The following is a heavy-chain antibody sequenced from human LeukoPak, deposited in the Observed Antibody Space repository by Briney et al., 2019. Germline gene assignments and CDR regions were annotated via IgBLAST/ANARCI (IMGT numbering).Heavy chain of an antibody. D-gene: IGHD3-10*01. V-gene: IGHV1-18*01. CDR3: ARDPRAHDY. CDR1: GFTFTIYG. Sequence: GASVKVSCKASGFTFTIYGINWVRQAPGQGLEWMGWISGYNGNTFYAQNLQGRVTMTTDTSTSTAYMELRSLRSDDTAVYYCARDPRAHDYWGQGTLVTVSS. J-gene: IGHJ4*02. CDR2: ISGYNGNT.